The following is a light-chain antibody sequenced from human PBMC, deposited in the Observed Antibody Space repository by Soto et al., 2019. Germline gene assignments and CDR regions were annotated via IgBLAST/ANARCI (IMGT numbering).Light chain of an antibody. CDR1: QSVSSY. V-gene: IGKV3-15*01. J-gene: IGKJ5*01. CDR3: QQYNNWPPS. CDR2: GAS. Sequence: ETLLTQSPSTLPLSPGERAPLSCRASQSVSSYLAWYQQKPGQAPRLLIYGASTRATGIPARFSGSGSGTEFTLTISSLQSEDFAVYYCQQYNNWPPSFGQGTGLEI.